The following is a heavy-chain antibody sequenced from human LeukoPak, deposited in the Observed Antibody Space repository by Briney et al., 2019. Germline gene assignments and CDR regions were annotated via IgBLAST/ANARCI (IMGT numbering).Heavy chain of an antibody. V-gene: IGHV3-7*05. CDR1: GFTFSSSS. J-gene: IGHJ4*02. Sequence: GGSLRLSCAASGFTFSSSSMTWVRQAPGKGLEWVANIKQDGGDKFYVDSVKGRFTISRDNAKNPLFLQMNSLRAEDTAVYYCARVRGGYYFDYWGQGTLVTVSS. CDR3: ARVRGGYYFDY. CDR2: IKQDGGDK. D-gene: IGHD2-15*01.